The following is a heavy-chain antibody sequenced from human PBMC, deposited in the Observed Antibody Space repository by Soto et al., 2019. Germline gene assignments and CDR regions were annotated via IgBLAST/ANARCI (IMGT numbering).Heavy chain of an antibody. Sequence: QVQLVQSGAEVKKPGSSVNVSCEASGGTFSGHAISWVRQAPGQGPEWMGGLIPLFGTTQHAQNFQDRITITADKSTSTAYMELTSLRFEDTAIYYCARGPNWGYRFDSWGQGTLVTVSS. CDR3: ARGPNWGYRFDS. J-gene: IGHJ4*02. D-gene: IGHD7-27*01. CDR2: LIPLFGTT. V-gene: IGHV1-69*06. CDR1: GGTFSGHA.